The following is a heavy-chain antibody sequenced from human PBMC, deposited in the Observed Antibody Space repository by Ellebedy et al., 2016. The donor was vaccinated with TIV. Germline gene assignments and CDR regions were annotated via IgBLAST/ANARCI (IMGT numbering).Heavy chain of an antibody. CDR2: IYSGGWT. Sequence: GESLKISXAASGFTFSRYGMNWVRQAPGKGLEWVSVIYSGGWTNSADSVKGRFTISRDNSKNTLYLQMDSLRAEDTAVYYCATGGGSGYIHDYWGQGTLVTVSS. J-gene: IGHJ4*02. D-gene: IGHD5-12*01. V-gene: IGHV3-66*01. CDR3: ATGGGSGYIHDY. CDR1: GFTFSRYG.